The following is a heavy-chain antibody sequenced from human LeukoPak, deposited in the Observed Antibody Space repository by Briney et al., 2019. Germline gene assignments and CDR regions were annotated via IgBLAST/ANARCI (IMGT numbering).Heavy chain of an antibody. V-gene: IGHV3-23*01. Sequence: PGGPLRLSYAASGFTFSSYAMSWVRQAPGKVLEWVSAISGSGGSTYYADSVKGRFTISRDHSKNTLYLQMNSTRAVYTAVYYCAKDRRGYSGYDCPDYWGQGTLVTVSS. CDR1: GFTFSSYA. CDR3: AKDRRGYSGYDCPDY. J-gene: IGHJ4*02. D-gene: IGHD5-12*01. CDR2: ISGSGGST.